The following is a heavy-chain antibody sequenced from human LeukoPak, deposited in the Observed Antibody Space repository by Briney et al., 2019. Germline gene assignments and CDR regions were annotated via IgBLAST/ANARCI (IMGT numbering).Heavy chain of an antibody. CDR3: ARDPNSYYDSSGYYPNWFDP. CDR1: GGTFSSYA. D-gene: IGHD3-22*01. V-gene: IGHV1-69*13. Sequence: SVKVSCKASGGTFSSYAISWVRQAPGQGLEWLGGIIPIFGTANYAQKFQGRVTITADESTSTAYMELSSLRSEDTAVYYCARDPNSYYDSSGYYPNWFDPWGQGTLVTVSS. J-gene: IGHJ5*02. CDR2: IIPIFGTA.